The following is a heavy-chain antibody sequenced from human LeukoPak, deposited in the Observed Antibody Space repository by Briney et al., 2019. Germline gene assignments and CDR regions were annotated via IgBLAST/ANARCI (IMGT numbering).Heavy chain of an antibody. CDR1: GYTFTDYY. CDR3: ASGINYNSGWYGSFDS. V-gene: IGHV1-2*02. Sequence: GASVKVSFKASGYTFTDYYMHWVRQAPGQGLEWIGWINPNTGGTNYPQKFEGRVTMTRDTSISTAYMELTRLRSDDTAVYYCASGINYNSGWYGSFDSWGQGTLVTVSS. CDR2: INPNTGGT. J-gene: IGHJ4*02. D-gene: IGHD6-19*01.